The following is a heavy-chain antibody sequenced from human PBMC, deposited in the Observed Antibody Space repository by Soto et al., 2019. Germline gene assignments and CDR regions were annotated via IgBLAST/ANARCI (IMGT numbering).Heavy chain of an antibody. D-gene: IGHD3-10*01. V-gene: IGHV1-69*10. CDR1: AGTFSSYA. J-gene: IGHJ6*02. Sequence: SVKVSCKASAGTFSSYAISWVRQAPGQGLEWMGGVIPIFGIANYAQKFQGRVTITADKSTSTAYMELSSLRSEDTAVYYCARTMVRGVIDYYYYGMDVWGQGTTVTVSS. CDR3: ARTMVRGVIDYYYYGMDV. CDR2: VIPIFGIA.